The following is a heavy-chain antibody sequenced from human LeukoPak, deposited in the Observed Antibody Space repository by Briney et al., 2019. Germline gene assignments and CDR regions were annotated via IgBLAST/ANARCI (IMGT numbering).Heavy chain of an antibody. CDR2: ISGSGGST. Sequence: GGSLRLSCAASGFTFSSYAMSWVRQAPGKGLEWVSAISGSGGSTYYADSVKGRFTISRDNAKNSLYLQMNSLRAEDTAVYYCARPQWTAVTEVDAFDIWGQGTMVTVSS. CDR3: ARPQWTAVTEVDAFDI. V-gene: IGHV3-23*01. D-gene: IGHD4-17*01. CDR1: GFTFSSYA. J-gene: IGHJ3*02.